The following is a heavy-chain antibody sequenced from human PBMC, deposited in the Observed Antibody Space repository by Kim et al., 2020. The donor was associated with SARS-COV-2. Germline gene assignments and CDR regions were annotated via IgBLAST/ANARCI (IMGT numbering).Heavy chain of an antibody. J-gene: IGHJ6*02. CDR1: GFTFGDYA. CDR3: TRGGVKGQRYFDWLPLYYYGMDV. D-gene: IGHD3-9*01. Sequence: GGSLRLSCTASGFTFGDYAMSWFRQAPGKGLEWVGFLRSKAYGGTTEYAASVKGRFTISRDDSKSIAYLQMNSLKTEDTAVYYCTRGGVKGQRYFDWLPLYYYGMDVWGQGTTVTVSS. CDR2: LRSKAYGGTT. V-gene: IGHV3-49*03.